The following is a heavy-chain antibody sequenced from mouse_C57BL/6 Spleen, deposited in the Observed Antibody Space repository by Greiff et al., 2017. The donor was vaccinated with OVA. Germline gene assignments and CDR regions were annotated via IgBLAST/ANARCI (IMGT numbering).Heavy chain of an antibody. CDR3: ARWITTVVAMDY. CDR2: IYPGDGDT. J-gene: IGHJ4*01. D-gene: IGHD1-1*01. CDR1: GYAFSSSW. V-gene: IGHV1-82*01. Sequence: SGPELVKPGASVKISCKASGYAFSSSWMNWVKQRPGKGLEWIGRIYPGDGDTNYNGKFKGKATLTADKSSSTAYMQLSSLTSEDSAVYFCARWITTVVAMDYWGQGTSVTISS.